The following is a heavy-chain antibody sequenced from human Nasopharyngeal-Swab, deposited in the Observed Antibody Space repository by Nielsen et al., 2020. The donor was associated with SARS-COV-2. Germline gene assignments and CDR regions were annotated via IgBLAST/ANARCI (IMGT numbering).Heavy chain of an antibody. D-gene: IGHD4-23*01. CDR3: AREHRTTVVTDAFDI. CDR2: IYSGGST. Sequence: GGSLRLSCAASGFTVSSNYMSWVRQAPGKGLEWVSVIYSGGSTYYADSVKGRFTISRHNSKNTLYLQMNSLRAEDTAVYYCAREHRTTVVTDAFDIWGQGTMVTVSS. V-gene: IGHV3-53*04. J-gene: IGHJ3*02. CDR1: GFTVSSNY.